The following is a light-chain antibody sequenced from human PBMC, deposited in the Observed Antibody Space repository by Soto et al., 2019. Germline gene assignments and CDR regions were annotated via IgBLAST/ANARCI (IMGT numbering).Light chain of an antibody. CDR1: KLGDEY. Sequence: YELTQPPSVSVSPGQTASITCSGDKLGDEYTCWYQQKPGQSPVLVIYQDNKRPSGIPERFSGSSSGNTATLTISGTQAMDEADYYCQAWDSSTVVFGGGTKLTVL. V-gene: IGLV3-1*01. CDR3: QAWDSSTVV. J-gene: IGLJ2*01. CDR2: QDN.